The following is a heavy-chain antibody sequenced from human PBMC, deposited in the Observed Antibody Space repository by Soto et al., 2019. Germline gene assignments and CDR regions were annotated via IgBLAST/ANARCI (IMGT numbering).Heavy chain of an antibody. CDR1: GFTFSSYA. V-gene: IGHV3-23*01. Sequence: EVQLLDSGGGLVQPGGSLRLSCAASGFTFSSYAMNWVRQAPGKGLEWVSVISGSGDSTYYADSVKGRFTISRDNSKKTLYLQMNSLRTEHTAVYYGARRGPGTYFDYWGQGTLVTVSP. CDR3: ARRGPGTYFDY. J-gene: IGHJ4*02. CDR2: ISGSGDST. D-gene: IGHD6-13*01.